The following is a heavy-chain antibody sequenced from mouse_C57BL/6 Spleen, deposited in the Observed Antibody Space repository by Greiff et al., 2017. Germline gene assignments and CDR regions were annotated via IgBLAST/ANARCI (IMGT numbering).Heavy chain of an antibody. CDR2: ISSGGSYT. CDR1: GFTFSSYG. D-gene: IGHD1-1*01. Sequence: EVNVVESGGDLVKPGGSLKLSCAASGFTFSSYGMSWVRQTPDKRLEWVATISSGGSYTYYPDSVKGRFTISRDNAKNTLYLQMSSLKSEDTAMYYCARESYGSSGYFDVWGTGTTVTVSS. V-gene: IGHV5-6*01. CDR3: ARESYGSSGYFDV. J-gene: IGHJ1*03.